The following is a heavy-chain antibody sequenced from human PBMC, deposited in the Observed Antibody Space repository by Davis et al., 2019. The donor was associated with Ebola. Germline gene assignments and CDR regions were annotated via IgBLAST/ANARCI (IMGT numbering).Heavy chain of an antibody. V-gene: IGHV3-23*01. Sequence: GESLKISCAASGFTFTSYAMNWVRQAPGKGLEWVSSIGGSGGTTYYADSVKGRFTVSRDNSKNTLYLQMNSLRAEDTAVYYCAREGTSGGLIYGMDVWGQGTTVTVSS. J-gene: IGHJ6*02. D-gene: IGHD3-10*01. CDR1: GFTFTSYA. CDR3: AREGTSGGLIYGMDV. CDR2: IGGSGGTT.